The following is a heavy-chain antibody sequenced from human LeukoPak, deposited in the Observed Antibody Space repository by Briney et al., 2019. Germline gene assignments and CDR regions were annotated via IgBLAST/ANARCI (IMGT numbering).Heavy chain of an antibody. CDR2: ISGSGGST. D-gene: IGHD2-21*02. J-gene: IGHJ4*02. CDR1: GFTFSSYA. CDR3: AKYAVSTYCGGDCYLDY. V-gene: IGHV3-23*01. Sequence: GGSLRLSCAASGFTFSSYAMSWVRQAPGKGLEWVSAISGSGGSTHYADSVKGRFTISRDNSKNTLYLQMNSLRAEDTAVYYCAKYAVSTYCGGDCYLDYWGQGALVTVSS.